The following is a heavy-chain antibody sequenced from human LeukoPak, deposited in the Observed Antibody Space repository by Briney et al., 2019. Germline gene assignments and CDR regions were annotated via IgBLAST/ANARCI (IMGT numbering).Heavy chain of an antibody. D-gene: IGHD6-13*01. J-gene: IGHJ6*02. Sequence: ASVKVSCKASGYTFTSYDINWVRQATGQGLEWMGWMNPNSGNTGYAQKFQGSVTMTRNTSISTAYMELSSLRSEDTAVYYCARVSSWYSYYGMDVWGQGTTVTVSS. CDR3: ARVSSWYSYYGMDV. V-gene: IGHV1-8*01. CDR2: MNPNSGNT. CDR1: GYTFTSYD.